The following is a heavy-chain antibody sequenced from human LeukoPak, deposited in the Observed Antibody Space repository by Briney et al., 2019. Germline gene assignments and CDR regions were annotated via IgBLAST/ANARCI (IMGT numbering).Heavy chain of an antibody. D-gene: IGHD3-10*01. V-gene: IGHV3-48*03. J-gene: IGHJ4*02. Sequence: PGGSLRLSCAASGFTFSSYEMNWVRQAPGKGLEWVSYISGSGSTIYYADSVKGRFTISRDNAKNSLYLQMNSLRAEDTAVYYCARDYFGSGIFDYWGQGTLGTVSS. CDR3: ARDYFGSGIFDY. CDR2: ISGSGSTI. CDR1: GFTFSSYE.